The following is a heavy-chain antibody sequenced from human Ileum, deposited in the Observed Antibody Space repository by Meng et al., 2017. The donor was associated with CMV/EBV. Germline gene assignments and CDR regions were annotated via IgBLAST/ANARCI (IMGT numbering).Heavy chain of an antibody. CDR1: GGSINSLY. V-gene: IGHV4-4*07. Sequence: VPRQESVPGLWKPSGTLSLTCSFSGGSINSLYWSWIRQTARKGLEWIGRIYSSGIINYNPSLKSRVTVSVDTSKNQFSLKVNSVTAADTAVYYCARLQAWDWFDPWGQGTLVTVSS. CDR3: ARLQAWDWFDP. CDR2: IYSSGII. J-gene: IGHJ5*02. D-gene: IGHD4-11*01.